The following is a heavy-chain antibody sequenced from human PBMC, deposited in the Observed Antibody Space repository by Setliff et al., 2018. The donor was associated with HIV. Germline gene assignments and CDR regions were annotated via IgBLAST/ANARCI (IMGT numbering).Heavy chain of an antibody. V-gene: IGHV4-4*09. D-gene: IGHD3-10*01. J-gene: IGHJ5*02. CDR3: ARRFGEVYDWIDP. CDR1: GGSISSFY. Sequence: PSETLSLTCTVSGGSISSFYWSWIRQPPGKGPEWIGYINSSGRTNYNPSLKGRVTISLHTSKNRFSLKLNSVTAADTAVYYCARRFGEVYDWIDPWGQGTLVTVSS. CDR2: INSSGRT.